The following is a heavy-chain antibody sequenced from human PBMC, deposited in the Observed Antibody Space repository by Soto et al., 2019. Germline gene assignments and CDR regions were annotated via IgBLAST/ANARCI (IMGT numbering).Heavy chain of an antibody. D-gene: IGHD3-10*01. Sequence: LSLTCTVYGGSVTSHYWSWIRQPPGKGLEWIGFIHYSGGTKYNPSLESRVTISVDTSQNQLSLRLNSVTAADTAVYYCARESAGSGKNNWFDPWGLGTLVTVSS. V-gene: IGHV4-59*02. CDR3: ARESAGSGKNNWFDP. J-gene: IGHJ5*02. CDR1: GGSVTSHY. CDR2: IHYSGGT.